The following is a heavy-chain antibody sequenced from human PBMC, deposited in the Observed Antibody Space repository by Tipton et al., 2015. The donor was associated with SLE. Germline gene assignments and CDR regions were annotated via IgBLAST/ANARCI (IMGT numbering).Heavy chain of an antibody. J-gene: IGHJ4*02. CDR2: VYYSGSS. D-gene: IGHD3-9*01. CDR3: ARVAPHYAILTGYYPYYFDS. Sequence: TLSLTCTVSGGSMNTHFWSWCRQPPGKGLGWFGYVYYSGSSYSNPSLTSRVTISVDTSKNQFSLKLTSVTAADTAVYYCARVAPHYAILTGYYPYYFDSWGQGTLVTVSS. V-gene: IGHV4-59*11. CDR1: GGSMNTHF.